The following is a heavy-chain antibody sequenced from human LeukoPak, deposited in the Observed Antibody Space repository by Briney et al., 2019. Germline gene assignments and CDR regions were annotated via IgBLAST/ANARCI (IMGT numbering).Heavy chain of an antibody. CDR1: GFTFSSYS. J-gene: IGHJ4*02. CDR3: ARDQSYVDIDGAGY. V-gene: IGHV3-21*01. Sequence: PGGSLRLSCAASGFTFSSYSMNWVRQAPGKGLEWVSSISSSSSYIYYADSVKGRFTISRDNAKNSLYLQMNSLRAEDTAVYYRARDQSYVDIDGAGYWGQGTLVTVSS. CDR2: ISSSSSYI. D-gene: IGHD5-12*01.